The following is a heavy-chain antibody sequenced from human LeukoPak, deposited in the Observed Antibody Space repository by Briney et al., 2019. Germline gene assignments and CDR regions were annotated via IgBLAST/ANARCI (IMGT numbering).Heavy chain of an antibody. J-gene: IGHJ4*02. CDR1: GFTFSSNS. V-gene: IGHV3-48*01. CDR2: ITCSSTTI. D-gene: IGHD3-10*02. CDR3: ARHLFEN. Sequence: PGGALRLSCAASGFTFSSNSMKWVRQAPGKGLEWVSYITCSSTTILYADSVKGRFTISRDNAKNSLYLQMNSLRAEDTAVYYCARHLFENWGRGTVLTVSS.